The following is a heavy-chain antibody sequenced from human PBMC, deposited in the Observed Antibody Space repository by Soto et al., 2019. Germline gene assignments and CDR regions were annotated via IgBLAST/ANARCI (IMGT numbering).Heavy chain of an antibody. Sequence: SETLSLTCTVSGGSISISSYYWGCIRQPPGKGLEWIGSIYYSGSTYYNPSLKSRVTISVDTSKNQFSLKLSSVTAADTAVYYCASNPDYYDSSGYMDYWGQGTLVTVSS. CDR1: GGSISISSYY. J-gene: IGHJ4*02. CDR2: IYYSGST. D-gene: IGHD3-22*01. V-gene: IGHV4-39*01. CDR3: ASNPDYYDSSGYMDY.